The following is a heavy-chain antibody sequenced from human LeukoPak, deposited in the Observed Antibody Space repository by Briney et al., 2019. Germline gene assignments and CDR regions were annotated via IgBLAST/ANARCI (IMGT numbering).Heavy chain of an antibody. J-gene: IGHJ4*02. D-gene: IGHD3-22*01. V-gene: IGHV4-59*01. CDR3: ARVYYYDSSGYWVYYFDY. CDR1: GGSFSGYY. Sequence: PSETLSLTCAVYGGSFSGYYWSWIRQPPGKGLEWIGYIYYSGSTNYNPSLKSRVTISVDTSKNQFSLKLSSVTAADTAVYYCARVYYYDSSGYWVYYFDYWGQGTLVTVSS. CDR2: IYYSGST.